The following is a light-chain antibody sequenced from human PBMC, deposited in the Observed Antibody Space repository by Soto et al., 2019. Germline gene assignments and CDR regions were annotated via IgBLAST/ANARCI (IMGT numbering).Light chain of an antibody. V-gene: IGKV3-20*01. CDR3: HQDDSSPLA. CDR2: GAS. J-gene: IGKJ4*01. CDR1: QSVSSSY. Sequence: EIVLTQSPGTLSLSPGERATLSCRASQSVSSSYLAWYQQKPGQAPRLLIYGASSRATGIPDRFRGSGSGTDFTLTISRLEPEDFAVYYCHQDDSSPLAFGGGTKVDIK.